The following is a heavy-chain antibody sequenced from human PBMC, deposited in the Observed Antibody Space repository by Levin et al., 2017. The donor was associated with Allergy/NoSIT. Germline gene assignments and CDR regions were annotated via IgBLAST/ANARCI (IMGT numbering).Heavy chain of an antibody. CDR1: GFIFSNYS. CDR3: ARDSTAVSSDY. D-gene: IGHD4-11*01. CDR2: ISSRSSNI. Sequence: GGSLRLSCAASGFIFSNYSMNWVRQAPGKGLEWVSSISSRSSNIYYADSVKGRFTISRDNAKNSLYLQMNILRAEDTAVYYCARDSTAVSSDYWGQGTLVTVS. V-gene: IGHV3-21*01. J-gene: IGHJ4*02.